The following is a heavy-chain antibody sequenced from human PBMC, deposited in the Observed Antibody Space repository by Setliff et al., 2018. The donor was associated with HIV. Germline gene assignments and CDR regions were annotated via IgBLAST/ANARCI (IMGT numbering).Heavy chain of an antibody. CDR3: ARTRGYTYGYIDS. D-gene: IGHD5-18*01. V-gene: IGHV4-39*01. J-gene: IGHJ4*02. CDR2: IYYSGST. CDR1: GDSTSSSSSY. Sequence: PSETLSLTCTVSGDSTSSSSSYWGWIRQPPGKGLEWIGSIYYSGSTYYNPSLKSRVTISVDTSKNQFSLKLNSVTAADTAVYYCARTRGYTYGYIDSWAQGTRGTSPQ.